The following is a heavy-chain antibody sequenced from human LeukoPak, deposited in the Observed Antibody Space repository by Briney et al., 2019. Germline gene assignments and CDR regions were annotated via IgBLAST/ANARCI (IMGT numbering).Heavy chain of an antibody. CDR3: AKDIRVLPNFPTFDY. J-gene: IGHJ4*02. Sequence: GGSLRLSCAASGFTFSSYGMHWVRQAPGKGLEWVAFIRYDGSNKYYADSVKGRFTISRDNAKNSLYLQMNSLRAEDTALYYCAKDIRVLPNFPTFDYWGQGTLVTVSS. CDR1: GFTFSSYG. V-gene: IGHV3-30*02. CDR2: IRYDGSNK. D-gene: IGHD3-10*01.